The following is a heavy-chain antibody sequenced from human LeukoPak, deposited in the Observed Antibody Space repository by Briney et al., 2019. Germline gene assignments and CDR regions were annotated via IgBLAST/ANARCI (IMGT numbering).Heavy chain of an antibody. J-gene: IGHJ4*02. Sequence: ASVKVSCKAFGYTFTGYYMHWVRQAPGQGLEWMGWINPNSGGTNYAQKFQGRVTMTRDTSISTAYMELSRLRSDDTAVYYCAREGDYGDYLFDYWGQGTLVTVSS. D-gene: IGHD4-17*01. CDR1: GYTFTGYY. V-gene: IGHV1-2*02. CDR2: INPNSGGT. CDR3: AREGDYGDYLFDY.